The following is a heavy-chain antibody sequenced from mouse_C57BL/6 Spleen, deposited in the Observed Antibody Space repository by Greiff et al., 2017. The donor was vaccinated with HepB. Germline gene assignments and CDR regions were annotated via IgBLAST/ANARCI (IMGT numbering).Heavy chain of an antibody. CDR2: IYPGDGDT. J-gene: IGHJ4*01. Sequence: QVQLKQSGPELVKPGASVKISCKASGYAFSSSWMNWVKQRPGKGLEWIGRIYPGDGDTNYNGKFKGKATLTADKSSSTAYMQLSSLTSEDSAVYCCANYYGSSYYAMDYWGQGTSVTVSS. D-gene: IGHD1-1*01. CDR3: ANYYGSSYYAMDY. V-gene: IGHV1-82*01. CDR1: GYAFSSSW.